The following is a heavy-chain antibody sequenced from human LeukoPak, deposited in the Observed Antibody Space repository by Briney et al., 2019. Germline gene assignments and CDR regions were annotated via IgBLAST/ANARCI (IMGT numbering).Heavy chain of an antibody. D-gene: IGHD2-2*01. CDR1: GGSFSGYY. J-gene: IGHJ4*02. Sequence: KTSETLSLTCAVYGGSFSGYYWSWIRQPPGKGLEWIWEINHSGSTNYNPSLKSRVTISVDTSKNQFSLKLSSVTAADTAVYYCARGLMYCSSTSCYGRRGRGSGFDYWGQGTLVTVSS. V-gene: IGHV4-34*01. CDR3: ARGLMYCSSTSCYGRRGRGSGFDY. CDR2: INHSGST.